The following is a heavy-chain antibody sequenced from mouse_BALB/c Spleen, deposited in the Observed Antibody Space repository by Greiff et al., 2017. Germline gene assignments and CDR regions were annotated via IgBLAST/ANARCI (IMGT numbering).Heavy chain of an antibody. J-gene: IGHJ4*01. CDR2: IYPGDGDT. Sequence: QVQLKESGAELVRPGSSVKISCKASGYAFSSYWMNWVKQRPGQGLEWIGQIYPGDGDTNYNGKFKGKATLTADKSSSTAYMQLSSLTSEDSAVYFCARRRAYYGNYFYAMDYWGQGTSVTVSS. CDR1: GYAFSSYW. D-gene: IGHD2-10*01. V-gene: IGHV1-80*01. CDR3: ARRRAYYGNYFYAMDY.